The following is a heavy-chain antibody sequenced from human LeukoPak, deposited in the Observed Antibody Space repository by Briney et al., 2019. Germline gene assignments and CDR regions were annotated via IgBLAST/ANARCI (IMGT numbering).Heavy chain of an antibody. CDR2: NNHSGST. CDR3: ARDQKRRSGYYPQGAFDI. D-gene: IGHD3-22*01. CDR1: GGSFSGYY. J-gene: IGHJ3*02. Sequence: SETLSLTCAVYGGSFSGYYWSWIRQPPGKGLEWIGENNHSGSTNYNPSLKSRVTISVDTSKNQFSLKLSSVTAADTAVYYCARDQKRRSGYYPQGAFDIWGQGTMVTVSS. V-gene: IGHV4-34*01.